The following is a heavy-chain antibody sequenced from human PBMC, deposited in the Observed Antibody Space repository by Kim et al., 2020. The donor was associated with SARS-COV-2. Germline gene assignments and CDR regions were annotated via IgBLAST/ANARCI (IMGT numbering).Heavy chain of an antibody. V-gene: IGHV3-23*01. CDR2: ISGSGVTT. Sequence: GGSLRLSCAASGFTFRSYAMYWVRQAPGKGLEWVSLISGSGVTTKYADSVKGRFTISRDNSKNTLYLQMNSLRAEDTAIYYCAKGGSSSWSGAVDYYYYSGMDVWGQGTTVTVSS. CDR3: AKGGSSSWSGAVDYYYYSGMDV. D-gene: IGHD6-13*01. CDR1: GFTFRSYA. J-gene: IGHJ6*02.